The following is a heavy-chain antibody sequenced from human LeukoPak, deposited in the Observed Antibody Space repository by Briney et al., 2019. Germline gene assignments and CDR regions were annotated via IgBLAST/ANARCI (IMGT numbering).Heavy chain of an antibody. CDR2: IKQDGSEK. CDR3: ARRPKVVDPWFDP. Sequence: GGSLRLSCAASGFTFSSYWMSWVRQAPGKGLEWVANIKQDGSEKYYVDSVKGRFTISRDNAKNSLYLQMNSLRAEDTAVYYCARRPKVVDPWFDPWGQGTLVTVSS. CDR1: GFTFSSYW. D-gene: IGHD2-15*01. V-gene: IGHV3-7*01. J-gene: IGHJ5*02.